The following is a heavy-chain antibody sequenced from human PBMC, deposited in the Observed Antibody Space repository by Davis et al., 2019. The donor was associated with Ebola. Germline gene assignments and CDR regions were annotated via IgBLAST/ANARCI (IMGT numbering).Heavy chain of an antibody. CDR3: ARVAYYGSGLES. D-gene: IGHD3-10*01. CDR1: GYSFTSYW. J-gene: IGHJ4*02. CDR2: IDPSDSYT. V-gene: IGHV5-10-1*01. Sequence: GGSLRLSCKGSGYSFTSYWISWVRQMPGKGLEWMGRIDPSDSYTDYSPSFQGHVSISADKSINTAYLQWSSLKASDTAMYFCARVAYYGSGLESWGQGTLVTVSS.